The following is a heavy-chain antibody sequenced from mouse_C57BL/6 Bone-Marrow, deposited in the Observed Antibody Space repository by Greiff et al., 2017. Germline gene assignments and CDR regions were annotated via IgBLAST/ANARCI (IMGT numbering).Heavy chain of an antibody. CDR2: IDPSDSYT. V-gene: IGHV1-69*01. CDR3: AREGYYYGSSSFAY. CDR1: GYTLTSYW. J-gene: IGHJ3*01. D-gene: IGHD1-1*01. Sequence: QVQLQQPGAELVMPGASVKLSCKASGYTLTSYWMHWVKQRPGQGLEWIGEIDPSDSYTNYNQKFKGKSTLTVDKSSSTAYMQLSSLTSEDSAVYYCAREGYYYGSSSFAYWGQGTLVTVSA.